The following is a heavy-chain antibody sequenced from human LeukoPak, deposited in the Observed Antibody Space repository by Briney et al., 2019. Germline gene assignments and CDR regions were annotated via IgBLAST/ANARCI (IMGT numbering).Heavy chain of an antibody. V-gene: IGHV1-2*02. D-gene: IGHD2-2*01. CDR2: INPNSGGT. CDR1: GYTFTGYY. CDR3: ARVQGYCSSTSCYPDTNFDY. Sequence: ASVKVSCKASGYTFTGYYMHWVRQAPGQGLEWMGWINPNSGGTNYAQKFQGRVTMTRDTSISTAYMELSRLRSDDTAVYYCARVQGYCSSTSCYPDTNFDYWGQGTLVAVSS. J-gene: IGHJ4*02.